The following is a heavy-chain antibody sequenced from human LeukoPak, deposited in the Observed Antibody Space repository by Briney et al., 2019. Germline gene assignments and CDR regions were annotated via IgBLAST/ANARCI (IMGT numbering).Heavy chain of an antibody. J-gene: IGHJ4*02. D-gene: IGHD3-3*01. Sequence: GGSLRLSCEGSGFVFSIYAIHWIRQSPGRGLEWVAVIASDGSYTDYVHSLKERFTISRDNSKYTVYLDVTSLTPEDAAVYYCAREGTYSDYWSGYFEYWGQGTRVIVSS. V-gene: IGHV3-30*04. CDR3: AREGTYSDYWSGYFEY. CDR2: IASDGSYT. CDR1: GFVFSIYA.